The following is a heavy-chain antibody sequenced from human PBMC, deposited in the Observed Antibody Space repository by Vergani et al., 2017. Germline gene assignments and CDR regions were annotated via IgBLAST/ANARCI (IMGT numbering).Heavy chain of an antibody. D-gene: IGHD1-1*01. J-gene: IGHJ4*02. CDR2: IYPADSDT. Sequence: EVELVQSGPEMRKPGESLKISCMGSEFSFGQYWIGWVHQMPGKGLEWMGIIYPADSDTRYSPSFQGQVTISDDKSISTAFLQWDSLKASDTALYYCARHTTYTDSWGQGTLVTVSS. V-gene: IGHV5-51*07. CDR1: EFSFGQYW. CDR3: ARHTTYTDS.